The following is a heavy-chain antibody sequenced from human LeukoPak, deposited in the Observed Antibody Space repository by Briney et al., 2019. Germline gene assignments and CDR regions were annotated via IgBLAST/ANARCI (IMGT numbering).Heavy chain of an antibody. V-gene: IGHV3-43*02. CDR3: AKDWRYSGDDFDL. J-gene: IGHJ2*01. CDR2: ISGDGGTT. CDR1: GFSFDDYA. D-gene: IGHD4-17*01. Sequence: LTGGSLRLSCAASGFSFDDYAMQWVRQAPGKGLEWVSLISGDGGTTYYTDSMKGRFTISRDNSKNSLYLQMNSLRTEDTALYYCAKDWRYSGDDFDLWGRGTLVTVSS.